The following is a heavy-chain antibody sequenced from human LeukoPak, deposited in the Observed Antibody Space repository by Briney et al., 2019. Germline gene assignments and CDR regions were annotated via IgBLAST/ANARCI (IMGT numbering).Heavy chain of an antibody. V-gene: IGHV4-34*01. Sequence: SETLSLTCAVYGGSFSGYYWSWIRQPPGKGVEWIGEINHSGSTNYNPSLKSRVTISVDTSKNQFSLKLSSVTAADTAVYYCARTYMTSARFDPWGQGTLVTVSS. CDR1: GGSFSGYY. CDR2: INHSGST. J-gene: IGHJ5*02. D-gene: IGHD2-21*02. CDR3: ARTYMTSARFDP.